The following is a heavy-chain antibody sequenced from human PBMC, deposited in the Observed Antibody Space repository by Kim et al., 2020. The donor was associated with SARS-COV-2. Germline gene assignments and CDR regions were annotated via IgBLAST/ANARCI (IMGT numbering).Heavy chain of an antibody. CDR3: ARVSGAYPQNFDY. V-gene: IGHV3-21*01. CDR1: GFTFRGST. D-gene: IGHD3-16*01. Sequence: GGSLRLSCAASGFTFRGSTMTWVRQPPGKGLEWVSSISGSDDYIVYADSVKGRFTISRDNAENSLYLHMNSLRAEDTAIYYCARVSGAYPQNFDYWGQGTLVTVSS. CDR2: ISGSDDYI. J-gene: IGHJ4*02.